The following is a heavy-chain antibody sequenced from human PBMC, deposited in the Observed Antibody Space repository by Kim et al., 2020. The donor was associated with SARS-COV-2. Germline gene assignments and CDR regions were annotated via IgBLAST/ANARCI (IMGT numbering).Heavy chain of an antibody. CDR1: GFTFSSYS. CDR3: ARVRTYGSGSYPYYYYG. V-gene: IGHV3-21*01. Sequence: GGSLRLSCAASGFTFSSYSMNWVRQAPGKGLEWVSSISSSSSYIYYAASVKGRFTISRDNAKNSLYLQMNSLRAEDTAVYYCARVRTYGSGSYPYYYYG. CDR2: ISSSSSYI. D-gene: IGHD3-10*01. J-gene: IGHJ6*01.